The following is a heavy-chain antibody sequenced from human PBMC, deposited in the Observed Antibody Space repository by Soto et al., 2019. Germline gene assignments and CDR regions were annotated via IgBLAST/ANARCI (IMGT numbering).Heavy chain of an antibody. CDR1: GGSISSSSYY. J-gene: IGHJ6*02. D-gene: IGHD3-3*01. CDR2: IYYSGST. V-gene: IGHV4-39*01. Sequence: NPSETLSLTCTVSGGSISSSSYYWGWIRQPPGKGLEWIGSIYYSGSTYYNPSLKSRVTISVDTSKNQFSLKLSSVTAADTAVYYCARHGPPIYDFWSDYSGDYYYGMDVWGQGTTVTVSS. CDR3: ARHGPPIYDFWSDYSGDYYYGMDV.